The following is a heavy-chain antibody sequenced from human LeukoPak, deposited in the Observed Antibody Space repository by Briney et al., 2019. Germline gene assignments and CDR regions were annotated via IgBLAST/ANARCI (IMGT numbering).Heavy chain of an antibody. Sequence: GGSLRLSCAASGFTVSSNYMSWVRQAPGKGLEGVSVIYSGGSTYYADCVKGRFTISRHNSKNTLYLQMKSLRAEDTAVYYCARGSHLTFDYWGQGTLVTVSS. D-gene: IGHD3-10*01. CDR2: IYSGGST. J-gene: IGHJ4*02. CDR3: ARGSHLTFDY. CDR1: GFTVSSNY. V-gene: IGHV3-53*04.